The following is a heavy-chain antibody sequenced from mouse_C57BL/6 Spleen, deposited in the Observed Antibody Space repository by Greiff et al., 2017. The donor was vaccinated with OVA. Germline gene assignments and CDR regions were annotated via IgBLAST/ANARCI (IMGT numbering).Heavy chain of an antibody. J-gene: IGHJ2*01. CDR2: ISYDGSN. CDR3: ARGGGYLDY. Sequence: DVKLQESGPGLVKPSQSLSLTCSVTGYSITSGYFWNWIRQFPGNKLEWMGYISYDGSNNYNPSLKNRISITRDTSKNQFFLKLNAVATEDTATYYCARGGGYLDYWGQGTTLTVSS. CDR1: GYSITSGYF. V-gene: IGHV3-6*01.